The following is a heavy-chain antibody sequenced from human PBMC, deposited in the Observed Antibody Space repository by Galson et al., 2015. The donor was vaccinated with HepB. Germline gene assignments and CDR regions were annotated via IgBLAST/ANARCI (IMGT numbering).Heavy chain of an antibody. J-gene: IGHJ6*02. V-gene: IGHV3-33*08. CDR1: GFTFSSYG. CDR2: IWYDGSNK. CDR3: ARDGLTPEVPQTRPTRYYYYYGMDV. Sequence: SLRLSCAASGFTFSSYGMHWVRQAPGKGLEWVAVIWYDGSNKYYADSVKGRFTISRDNSKNTLYLQMNSLRAEDTAVYYCARDGLTPEVPQTRPTRYYYYYGMDVWGQGTTVTVSS.